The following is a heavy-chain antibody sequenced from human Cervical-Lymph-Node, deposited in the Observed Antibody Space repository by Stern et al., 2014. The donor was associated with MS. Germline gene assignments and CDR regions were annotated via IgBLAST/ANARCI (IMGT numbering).Heavy chain of an antibody. J-gene: IGHJ4*02. CDR2: ISGRDGTI. Sequence: VQLVGSGGGLVKPGGSLRLSCAASGFTFSDYYMNWIRQAPGKGLEWVSYISGRDGTIFYADSVKGRFTISRDNAKKSLYLQMNSLRAEDTAVYYCARAGGSKDDFWGQGTLVTVSS. CDR3: ARAGGSKDDF. D-gene: IGHD3-10*01. CDR1: GFTFSDYY. V-gene: IGHV3-11*01.